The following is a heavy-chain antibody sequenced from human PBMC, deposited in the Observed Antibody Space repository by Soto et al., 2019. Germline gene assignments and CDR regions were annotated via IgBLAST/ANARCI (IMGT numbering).Heavy chain of an antibody. D-gene: IGHD2-21*02. CDR2: IRSKAYGGTT. J-gene: IGHJ3*02. Sequence: GGSLRLSCTASGFTFGDYAMSWFRQAPGKGMEWVGFIRSKAYGGTTEYAASVKGRFTISRDDSKSIAYLQMNSLKTEDTAVYYCTREGTTVVTPIPDAFDIWGQGTMVTVSS. V-gene: IGHV3-49*03. CDR1: GFTFGDYA. CDR3: TREGTTVVTPIPDAFDI.